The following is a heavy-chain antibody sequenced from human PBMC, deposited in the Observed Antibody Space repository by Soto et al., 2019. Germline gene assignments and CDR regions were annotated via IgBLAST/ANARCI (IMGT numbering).Heavy chain of an antibody. CDR3: AHTYYFGFGAHRLLLDY. Sequence: SGPTLGNPTQTLTLTCTFSGFSLSTSGVGVGWIRQPPGKALEWLALIYWDDDKRYSPSLKSRLTITKDTSKNQVVLTMTNMDPVDTATYYCAHTYYFGFGAHRLLLDYWGQGTLVTVSS. V-gene: IGHV2-5*02. CDR2: IYWDDDK. D-gene: IGHD3-10*01. J-gene: IGHJ4*02. CDR1: GFSLSTSGVG.